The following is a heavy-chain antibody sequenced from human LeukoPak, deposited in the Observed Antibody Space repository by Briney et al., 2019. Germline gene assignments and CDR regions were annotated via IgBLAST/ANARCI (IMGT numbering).Heavy chain of an antibody. V-gene: IGHV4-39*01. Sequence: PSETLSLTCTVSGGSISSSSYYWGWIRQPPGKGLEWIGSIYYSGSTYYNPSLKSRVTISVDTSKNQFSLKLSSVTAADTAAYYCARHNYDSSGFDYWGQGTLVTVSS. CDR2: IYYSGST. D-gene: IGHD3-22*01. CDR1: GGSISSSSYY. CDR3: ARHNYDSSGFDY. J-gene: IGHJ4*02.